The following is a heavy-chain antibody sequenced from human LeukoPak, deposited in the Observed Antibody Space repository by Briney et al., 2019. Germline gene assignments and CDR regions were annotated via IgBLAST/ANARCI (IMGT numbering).Heavy chain of an antibody. CDR3: AKDRLGATGD. CDR1: GFTFSDYY. Sequence: QPGGSLRLSCAASGFTFSDYYLSWVRQARGKGLEWVSGITGIGGTTYYADSVKGRFTISRDNSKNTLHLQINSLRAEDTAIYYCAKDRLGATGDWGQGTLVTVSS. V-gene: IGHV3-23*01. D-gene: IGHD1-26*01. CDR2: ITGIGGTT. J-gene: IGHJ4*02.